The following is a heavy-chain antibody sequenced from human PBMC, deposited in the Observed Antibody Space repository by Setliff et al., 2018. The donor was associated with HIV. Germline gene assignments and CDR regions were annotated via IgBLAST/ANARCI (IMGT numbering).Heavy chain of an antibody. V-gene: IGHV4-61*02. J-gene: IGHJ6*02. CDR3: ARGLEFGGMDV. D-gene: IGHD3-16*01. CDR2: IYTGGST. Sequence: SETLSLTCTVSGGSISSGSYYWSWIRQPAGKGLEWIGRIYTGGSTNYNPSLKSRVTISVDTSKNQFSLKLSSVTAADTAVYYCARGLEFGGMDVWGQGTTVTV. CDR1: GGSISSGSYY.